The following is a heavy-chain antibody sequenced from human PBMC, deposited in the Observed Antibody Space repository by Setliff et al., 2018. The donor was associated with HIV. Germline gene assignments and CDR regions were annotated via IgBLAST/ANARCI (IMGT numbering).Heavy chain of an antibody. CDR1: GGSISSGGYY. V-gene: IGHV4-31*01. J-gene: IGHJ3*02. D-gene: IGHD4-17*01. CDR3: AGDRPPSTVDMLGAFDR. CDR2: SYYSGSA. Sequence: PSETLSLTCSVSGGSISSGGYYWSWIRQHPGKGLEWIGYSYYSGSANYNPSLKGLVTISVDTSKNQFSLKLSSVTAADTAVYYCAGDRPPSTVDMLGAFDRWGQGTMVTVSS.